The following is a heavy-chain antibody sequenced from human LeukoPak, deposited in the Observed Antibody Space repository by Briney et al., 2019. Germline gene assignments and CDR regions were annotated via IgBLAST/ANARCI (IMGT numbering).Heavy chain of an antibody. CDR2: IRSDGSNK. J-gene: IGHJ4*02. Sequence: GGSLRLSCAASGFTFGSYGMHWVRQAPGKGLEWVTFIRSDGSNKYYADSVKGRFTISRDNSKNTVYLQMNSLRADDTAVYYCAKGGSSWYGGYFDYWGQGSLVTVSS. V-gene: IGHV3-30*02. CDR1: GFTFGSYG. CDR3: AKGGSSWYGGYFDY. D-gene: IGHD6-13*01.